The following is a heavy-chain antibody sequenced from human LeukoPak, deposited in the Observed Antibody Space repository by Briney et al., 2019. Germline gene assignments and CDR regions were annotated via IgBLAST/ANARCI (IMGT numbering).Heavy chain of an antibody. V-gene: IGHV1-8*03. D-gene: IGHD2-2*01. CDR1: RYTFTSYD. CDR3: ARIVVVPAAIHYYYYMDV. CDR2: MNPNSGNT. J-gene: IGHJ6*03. Sequence: GASVKVSCKASRYTFTSYDINWVRQATGQGLEWMGWMNPNSGNTGYAQKFQGRVTITRNTSISTAYMELSSLRSEDTAVYYCARIVVVPAAIHYYYYMDVWGKGTTVTVSS.